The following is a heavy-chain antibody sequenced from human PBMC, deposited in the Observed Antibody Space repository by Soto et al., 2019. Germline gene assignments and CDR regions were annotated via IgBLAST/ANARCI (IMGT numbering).Heavy chain of an antibody. CDR3: APGLGCPQGS. V-gene: IGHV3-74*01. CDR2: MNEDGTTI. Sequence: EVQLVESGGGLVQPGGSLRLSCAASGFTFSNYWMHWVRQGPGKGLVWVSRMNEDGTTIDYADSVKGRFTISRDNAKSTLYLQMNSLRADDPAVYYCAPGLGCPQGSWGQGTLVTVSS. CDR1: GFTFSNYW. D-gene: IGHD7-27*01. J-gene: IGHJ5*02.